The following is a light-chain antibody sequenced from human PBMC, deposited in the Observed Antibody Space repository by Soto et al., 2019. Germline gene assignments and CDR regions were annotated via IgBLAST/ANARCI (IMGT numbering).Light chain of an antibody. CDR1: SSNIGSYH. Sequence: QAVVTQPPSASGTPGQRVTISCSGSSSNIGSYHVYWYQQLPGTAPKLLIYRDNQRPSGVPDRFSGSKSGTSASLAISGLRSEDEADYYCAAWDDSLSGVVFGGGTKLTVL. CDR2: RDN. V-gene: IGLV1-47*01. J-gene: IGLJ2*01. CDR3: AAWDDSLSGVV.